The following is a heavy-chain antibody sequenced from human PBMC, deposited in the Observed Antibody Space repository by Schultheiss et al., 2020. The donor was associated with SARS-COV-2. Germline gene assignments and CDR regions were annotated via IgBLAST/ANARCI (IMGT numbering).Heavy chain of an antibody. V-gene: IGHV1-8*01. CDR2: MNPNSGNT. CDR1: GYTFTSYD. D-gene: IGHD5-12*01. Sequence: ASVKVSCKASGYTFTSYDINWVRQATGQGLEWMGWMNPNSGNTGYAQKFQGRVTMTRNTSISTAYMELSSLRSEDTAVYYCARDLPWLRPFDYWGQGTLVTVSS. CDR3: ARDLPWLRPFDY. J-gene: IGHJ4*02.